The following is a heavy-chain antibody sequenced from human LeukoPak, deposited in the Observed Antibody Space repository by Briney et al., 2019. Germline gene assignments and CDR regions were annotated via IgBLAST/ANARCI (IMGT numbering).Heavy chain of an antibody. D-gene: IGHD3-10*01. J-gene: IGHJ4*02. CDR1: GYTFTSYD. Sequence: ASVKVSCKASGYTFTSYDINWVRQATGQGLEWMGWTNPNSGNTGYAQKFQGRVTMTRNTSISTAYMELSSLRSEDTAVYYCARGGGITMVQGEARDFDYWGQGTLVTVSS. CDR2: TNPNSGNT. CDR3: ARGGGITMVQGEARDFDY. V-gene: IGHV1-8*01.